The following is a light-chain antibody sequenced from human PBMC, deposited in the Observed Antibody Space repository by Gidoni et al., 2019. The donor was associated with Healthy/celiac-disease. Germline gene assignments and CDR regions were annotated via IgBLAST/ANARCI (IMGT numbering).Light chain of an antibody. CDR2: WAS. J-gene: IGKJ1*01. CDR1: QSVLYSSNNKNY. Sequence: DIVMTQSPDSLAVSLGERATIHCKSSQSVLYSSNNKNYLAWYQQKPGQPPKRLIYWASTRESGVPDRFSGSGSGTDFTLTISSLQAEDVAVYYCQQYYSTPQTFGQGTKVEIK. V-gene: IGKV4-1*01. CDR3: QQYYSTPQT.